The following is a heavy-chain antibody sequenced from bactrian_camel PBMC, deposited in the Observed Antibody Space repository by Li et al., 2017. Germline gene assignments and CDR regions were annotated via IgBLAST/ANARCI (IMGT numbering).Heavy chain of an antibody. CDR2: LVFGRDST. J-gene: IGHJ4*01. D-gene: IGHD2*01. Sequence: VQLVESGGGSVQPGASLRLSCAASVYTYRGNCMGWFRQAPGMGREGVASLVFGRDSTHYADSVKGRFTMSRDNAKNMLYLQMHNLQSEDTALYYCAKALGGGNYYTGEYAYWGQGTQVTVS. V-gene: IGHV3S1*01. CDR3: AKALGGGNYYTGEYAY. CDR1: VYTYRGNC.